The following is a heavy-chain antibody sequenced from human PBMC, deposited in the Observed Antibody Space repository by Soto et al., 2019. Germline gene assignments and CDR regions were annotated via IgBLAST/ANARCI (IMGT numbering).Heavy chain of an antibody. D-gene: IGHD2-15*01. V-gene: IGHV1-18*01. CDR2: ISAYNGNT. CDR3: ARSNCSGGSCYVFDY. J-gene: IGHJ4*02. CDR1: GYTFTNYG. Sequence: ASVKVSCKASGYTFTNYGISWVRQAPGQGLEWMGWISAYNGNTNYAQKVQGRVTMTTDTSTSTAYMELRSLRSDDTAVYYCARSNCSGGSCYVFDYWGQGTLVTVSS.